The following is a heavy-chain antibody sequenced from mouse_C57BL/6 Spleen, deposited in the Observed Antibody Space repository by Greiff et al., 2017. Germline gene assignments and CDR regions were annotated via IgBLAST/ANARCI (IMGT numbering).Heavy chain of an antibody. V-gene: IGHV5-9*01. CDR3: ARRNWDGAMDY. Sequence: EVNVVESGGGLVKPGGSLKLSCAASGFTFSSYTMSWVRQTPEKRLEWVATISGGGGNTYYPDSVKGRFTISRDNAKNTLYLQMSSLRSEDTALYYCARRNWDGAMDYWGQGTSVTVSS. CDR2: ISGGGGNT. CDR1: GFTFSSYT. D-gene: IGHD4-1*01. J-gene: IGHJ4*01.